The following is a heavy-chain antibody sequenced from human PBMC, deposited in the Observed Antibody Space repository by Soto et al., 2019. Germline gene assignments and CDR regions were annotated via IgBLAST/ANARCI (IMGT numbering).Heavy chain of an antibody. CDR3: ARVERGNATTVVDAFDI. J-gene: IGHJ3*02. CDR2: MRHSGGT. CDR1: GGLVSSGNYY. D-gene: IGHD1-1*01. Sequence: QVQLQQWGAGLLKPSETLSLTCAVYGGLVSSGNYYWSWIRQPPGKGLEWIGEMRHSGGTHFKASRESRLTISVDTSKNQFSLKMSSVTAADTALYYCARVERGNATTVVDAFDIWGPGTMVTVSS. V-gene: IGHV4-34*01.